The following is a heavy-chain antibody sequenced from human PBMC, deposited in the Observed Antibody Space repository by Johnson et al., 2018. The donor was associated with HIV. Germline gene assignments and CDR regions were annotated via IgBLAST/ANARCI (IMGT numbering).Heavy chain of an antibody. CDR1: GFTFSSYA. D-gene: IGHD6-13*01. CDR3: AREGAAAGPTDAFDI. Sequence: QVQLVESGGGVVQPGRSLRLSCAASGFTFSSYAMHWVRQAPGKGLEWVAVISYDGSNKYYADSVKGRVNISRDNSKNTLYLQMNSLRAEDTAVYYCAREGAAAGPTDAFDIWGQGTMVTVSS. V-gene: IGHV3-30-3*01. J-gene: IGHJ3*02. CDR2: ISYDGSNK.